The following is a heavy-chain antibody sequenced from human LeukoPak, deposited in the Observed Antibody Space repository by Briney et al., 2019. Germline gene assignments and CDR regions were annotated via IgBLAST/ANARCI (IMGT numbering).Heavy chain of an antibody. CDR3: ARDQYYYDSSGYYLYYFDY. CDR1: GFTFSSYS. CDR2: ISSSSSTI. J-gene: IGHJ4*02. Sequence: GGSLRLSCAASGFTFSSYSMNWVRQAPGKGLEWVSYISSSSSTIYYADSVKGRFTISRDNAKNSLYLQMNSLRDEDTAVYYCARDQYYYDSSGYYLYYFDYWGQGTLVTVSS. V-gene: IGHV3-48*02. D-gene: IGHD3-22*01.